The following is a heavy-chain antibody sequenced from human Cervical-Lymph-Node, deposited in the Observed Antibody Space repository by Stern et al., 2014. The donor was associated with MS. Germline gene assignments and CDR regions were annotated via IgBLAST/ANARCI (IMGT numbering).Heavy chain of an antibody. CDR2: LYYSGST. CDR3: ARAGPYDYIWGNFRHRAFYFDS. J-gene: IGHJ4*02. Sequence: QVQLQESGPGLVKPSETLSLMCSVSSGFIGNNYWSWIRQPPGKGLEWIGNLYYSGSTYYNPSLKSRFTISLDTSKTQLSLRLSSVTAADTAVYYCARAGPYDYIWGNFRHRAFYFDSWGQGALVTVSS. V-gene: IGHV4-59*01. D-gene: IGHD3-16*02. CDR1: SGFIGNNY.